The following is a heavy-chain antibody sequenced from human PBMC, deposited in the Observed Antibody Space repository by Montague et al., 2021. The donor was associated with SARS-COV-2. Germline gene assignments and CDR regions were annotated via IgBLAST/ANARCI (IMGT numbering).Heavy chain of an antibody. J-gene: IGHJ4*02. CDR2: IDXDDYK. Sequence: VKPTQTLILTCTFSGFSLSTSGMCVSWIRQPPGKALEWLALIDXDDYKYYSTSLKTRLTISKDTSKNQVVLTMTNMDPVDTATYYCARIRDYDILTGSYSGFDYWGQGTLVTVSS. CDR3: ARIRDYDILTGSYSGFDY. V-gene: IGHV2-70*01. CDR1: GFSLSTSGMC. D-gene: IGHD3-9*01.